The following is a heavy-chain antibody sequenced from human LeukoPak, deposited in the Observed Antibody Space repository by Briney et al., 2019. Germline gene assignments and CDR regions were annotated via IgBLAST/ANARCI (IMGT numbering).Heavy chain of an antibody. J-gene: IGHJ4*02. CDR2: ISYDGSNK. Sequence: GGSLRLSCAASGFTFSSYGMHWVRQAPGKGLEWVAVISYDGSNKYYADSVKGRFTISRDNSKNTLYLQMNSLRAEDTAVYYCAKDAYYYDSSGYFDYWGQGTLVTVSS. V-gene: IGHV3-30*18. D-gene: IGHD3-22*01. CDR3: AKDAYYYDSSGYFDY. CDR1: GFTFSSYG.